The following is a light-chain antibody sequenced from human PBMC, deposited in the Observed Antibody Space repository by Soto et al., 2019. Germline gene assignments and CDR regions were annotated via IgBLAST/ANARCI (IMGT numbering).Light chain of an antibody. CDR3: SSYTSSSTRLDV. CDR1: SSDVGGYNY. J-gene: IGLJ1*01. Sequence: QSALTQPASVSGSPGQSITISCTGTSSDVGGYNYVSWYQQHPGKAPKLMIYDVSNRPSGVSNRSSGSKSGNTASLTISGLPAEDEADYYCSSYTSSSTRLDVFGTGTKLTVL. CDR2: DVS. V-gene: IGLV2-14*01.